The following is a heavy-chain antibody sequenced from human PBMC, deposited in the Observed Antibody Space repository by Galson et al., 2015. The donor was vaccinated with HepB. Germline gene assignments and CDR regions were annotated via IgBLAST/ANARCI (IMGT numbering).Heavy chain of an antibody. Sequence: SLRLSCAASGFTFRSYSMNWVRQAPGKGLEWVSYISGSSSTIYYADSVKGRFTISRDNARNSLYLQMNSLRAEDTAVYYCARVGYDYVWGSYRYFAYWGQGTLVTVSS. CDR1: GFTFRSYS. CDR2: ISGSSSTI. J-gene: IGHJ4*02. V-gene: IGHV3-48*01. D-gene: IGHD3-16*02. CDR3: ARVGYDYVWGSYRYFAY.